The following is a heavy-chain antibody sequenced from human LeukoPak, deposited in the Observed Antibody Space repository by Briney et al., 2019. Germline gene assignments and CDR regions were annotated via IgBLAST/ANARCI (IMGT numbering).Heavy chain of an antibody. CDR1: GYTFTGYY. Sequence: ASVKVSCKASGYTFTGYYMHWVRQAPGQGLEWMGWINPNSGGTNYAQKFQGRVTMTRDTSISTAYMELSRLRSDDTAVYYCARGGPLRYFDWLLFCGMDVWGQGTTVTVSS. CDR3: ARGGPLRYFDWLLFCGMDV. J-gene: IGHJ6*02. V-gene: IGHV1-2*02. D-gene: IGHD3-9*01. CDR2: INPNSGGT.